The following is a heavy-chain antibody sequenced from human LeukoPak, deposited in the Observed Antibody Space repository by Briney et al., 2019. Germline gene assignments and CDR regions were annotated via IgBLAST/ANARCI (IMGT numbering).Heavy chain of an antibody. CDR1: GYTFTSYG. CDR2: ISAYNGNT. D-gene: IGHD5-12*01. J-gene: IGHJ6*03. Sequence: ALVKVSCKASGYTFTSYGISWVRQAPGQGLEWMGWISAYNGNTNYAQKLQGRVTMTTDTSTSTAYMELRSLRSDDTAVYYCARGARPPHYYYYMDVWGKGTTVTVSS. CDR3: ARGARPPHYYYYMDV. V-gene: IGHV1-18*01.